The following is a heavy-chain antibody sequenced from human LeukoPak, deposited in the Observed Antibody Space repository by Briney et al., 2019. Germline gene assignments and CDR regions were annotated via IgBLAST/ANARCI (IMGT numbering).Heavy chain of an antibody. Sequence: GASVKVSCKASGYTFTSYAMHWVRQAPGQRLEWMGWINAGNGNTKYSQKFQGRVTITRDTSASTAYMELSSLGSEDTAVYYCASSVRSYSSSWYLDYWGQGTLVTVSS. V-gene: IGHV1-3*01. CDR3: ASSVRSYSSSWYLDY. CDR1: GYTFTSYA. CDR2: INAGNGNT. D-gene: IGHD6-13*01. J-gene: IGHJ4*02.